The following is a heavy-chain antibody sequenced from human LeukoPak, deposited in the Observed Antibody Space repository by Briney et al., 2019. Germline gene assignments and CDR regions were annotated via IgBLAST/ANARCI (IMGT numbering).Heavy chain of an antibody. CDR3: ARKRGYSSSWVDY. CDR2: ISSSSTI. CDR1: GFTFSSYS. J-gene: IGHJ4*02. Sequence: QPGGSLRLSCAASGFTFSSYSMNWVRQAPGKGLEWVSYISSSSTIYYADSVKGRFTISRDNAKNSLYLQMNSLRAEDTAVYYCARKRGYSSSWVDYWGQGTLVTVSS. D-gene: IGHD6-13*01. V-gene: IGHV3-48*04.